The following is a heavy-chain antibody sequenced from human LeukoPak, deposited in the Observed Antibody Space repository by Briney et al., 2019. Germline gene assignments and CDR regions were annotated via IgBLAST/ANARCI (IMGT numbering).Heavy chain of an antibody. CDR2: ISGSGGST. D-gene: IGHD3-16*01. V-gene: IGHV3-23*01. Sequence: PGGSLRLSCAGSGFSFSDYTMSWVRQAPGKGLEWVSAISGSGGSTYYADSVKGRFTISRDNSKNTLYLQMNSLRAEDTAVYYCAKDPSPAGGFLWGQGTLVTVSS. CDR3: AKDPSPAGGFL. J-gene: IGHJ4*02. CDR1: GFSFSDYT.